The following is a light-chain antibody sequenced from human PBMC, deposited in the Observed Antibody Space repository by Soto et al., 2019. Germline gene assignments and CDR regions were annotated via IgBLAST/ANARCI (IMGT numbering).Light chain of an antibody. V-gene: IGKV3-20*01. J-gene: IGKJ1*01. CDR2: GAS. Sequence: EIVLSQSPGTLSLSPGEGATLACRASQSVSDSFLAWYQQRPGHAPRLLISGASMRATGIPDRFSGSGSGTDFTLTISRLEPEDFAVYYCQQYGSSPPTFGQGTKVDIK. CDR3: QQYGSSPPT. CDR1: QSVSDSF.